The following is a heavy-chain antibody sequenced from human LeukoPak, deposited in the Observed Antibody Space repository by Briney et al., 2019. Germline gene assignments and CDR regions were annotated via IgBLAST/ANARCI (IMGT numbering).Heavy chain of an antibody. CDR2: IYYSGST. V-gene: IGHV4-59*01. J-gene: IGHJ3*02. CDR1: GGSISSYY. CDR3: VRGEVVFDI. Sequence: SETLSLTCTVSGGSISSYYWSWIRQPPGKGLEWIGYIYYSGSTNYNPSLKSRVTISVDTSKNQFSLKLSSVTAADTAVYYCVRGEVVFDIWRQGTMVTVSS. D-gene: IGHD6-6*01.